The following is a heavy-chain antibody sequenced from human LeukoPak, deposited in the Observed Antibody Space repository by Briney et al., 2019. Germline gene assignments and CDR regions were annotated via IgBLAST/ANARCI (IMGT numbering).Heavy chain of an antibody. CDR1: GFTFSNAW. V-gene: IGHV3-15*01. CDR2: IKSKTDGGTT. CDR3: TIVDGSLAEYFQH. Sequence: GGSLRLSCAASGFTFSNAWMSWVRQAPGKGLEWVGRIKSKTDGGTTDYAAPVKGRFTISRDDSKNTLYLQMNSPKTEDTAVYYCTIVDGSLAEYFQHWGQGTLVTVSS. D-gene: IGHD5-24*01. J-gene: IGHJ1*01.